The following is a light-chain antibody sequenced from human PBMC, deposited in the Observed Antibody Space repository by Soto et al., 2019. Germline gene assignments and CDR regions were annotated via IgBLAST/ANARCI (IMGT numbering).Light chain of an antibody. Sequence: QSVLTQPPSASGTPGQRVTISCSGSSSNVGINTVNWYQQVPGTAPKLLIYNNSQRPSGVPDRFSGSKAGTSSSLAISGLQADDEADYFCAACDDSLNGVVFGGGTKVTVL. V-gene: IGLV1-44*01. J-gene: IGLJ2*01. CDR1: SSNVGINT. CDR2: NNS. CDR3: AACDDSLNGVV.